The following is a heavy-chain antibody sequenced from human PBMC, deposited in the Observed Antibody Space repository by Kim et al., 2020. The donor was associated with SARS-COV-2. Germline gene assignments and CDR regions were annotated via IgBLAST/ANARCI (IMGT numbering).Heavy chain of an antibody. D-gene: IGHD6-19*01. Sequence: GGSLRLSCAASGFTFSSYGMHWVRQAPGKGLEWVAVISYDGRNKNYVDSVKGRFTISRDNSKNTLYLQMNSPRAEDTAVYYCARDIASYSSGWIYYYYGMDVWGQGTTVTVSS. V-gene: IGHV3-30*04. CDR1: GFTFSSYG. J-gene: IGHJ6*02. CDR3: ARDIASYSSGWIYYYYGMDV. CDR2: ISYDGRNK.